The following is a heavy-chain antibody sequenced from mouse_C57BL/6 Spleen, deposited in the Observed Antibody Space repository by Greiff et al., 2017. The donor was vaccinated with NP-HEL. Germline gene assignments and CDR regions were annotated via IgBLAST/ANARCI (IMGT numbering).Heavy chain of an antibody. V-gene: IGHV1-50*01. CDR3: ARRGRNWDGWYFDV. Sequence: QVQLQQPGAELVKPGASVKLSCKASGYTFTSYWMQWVKQRPGQGLEWIGEIDPSDSYTNYNQKFKGKATLTVDTSSSPAYMQLSSLTSEDSAVYYCARRGRNWDGWYFDVWGTGTTVTVSS. D-gene: IGHD4-1*02. J-gene: IGHJ1*03. CDR2: IDPSDSYT. CDR1: GYTFTSYW.